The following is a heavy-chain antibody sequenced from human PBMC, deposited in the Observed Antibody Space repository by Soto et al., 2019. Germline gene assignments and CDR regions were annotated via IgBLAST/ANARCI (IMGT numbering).Heavy chain of an antibody. CDR1: GDSVSSNSAA. D-gene: IGHD3-10*01. Sequence: SQTLSLTCVISGDSVSSNSAAWNWIRQSPSRGLEWLGRTYYRSRWYTDYAVSVKSRITINPDTSKNQFSLQLNSVTPEDTAVYYCVAEARVSETSYNAPKDYYYSAMDVWGQGTTLTVSS. J-gene: IGHJ6*02. CDR3: VAEARVSETSYNAPKDYYYSAMDV. CDR2: TYYRSRWYT. V-gene: IGHV6-1*01.